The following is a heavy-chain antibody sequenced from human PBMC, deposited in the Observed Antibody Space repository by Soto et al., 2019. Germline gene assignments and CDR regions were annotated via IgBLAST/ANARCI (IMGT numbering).Heavy chain of an antibody. CDR2: ISGSGGST. CDR1: GFTFSSYA. CDR3: AKDRWGTYYYDSSEPY. Sequence: GGSLRLSCAASGFTFSSYAMSWVRQAPGKGLEWVSAISGSGGSTYYADSVKGRFTISRDNSKNTLYLQMNSLRAEDTAVYYCAKDRWGTYYYDSSEPYCCQGPLVTRSS. V-gene: IGHV3-23*01. D-gene: IGHD3-22*01. J-gene: IGHJ4*02.